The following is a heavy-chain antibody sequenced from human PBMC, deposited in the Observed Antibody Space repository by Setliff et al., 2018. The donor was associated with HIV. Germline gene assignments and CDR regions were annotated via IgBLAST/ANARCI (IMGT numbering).Heavy chain of an antibody. V-gene: IGHV4-38-2*01. Sequence: SETLSLTCAVSGYSISTAYYWGWIRQPPGKGLEWIASIRSSGDTYYNPSLQSRVIISVDTSNNQISLKLTSVTAADTAVYYCTIPASSLAPNWGRGTQVTVSS. CDR3: TIPASSLAPN. CDR1: GYSISTAYY. J-gene: IGHJ4*02. CDR2: IRSSGDT.